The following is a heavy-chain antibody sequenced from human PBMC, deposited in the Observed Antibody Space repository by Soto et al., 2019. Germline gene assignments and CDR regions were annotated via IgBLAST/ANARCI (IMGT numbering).Heavy chain of an antibody. Sequence: QVQLVQSGAEVKKPGASVKVSCKASGYTFTSYGISWVRQAPGQGLEWMGWISANNGNTNYAQKLQGRVTITTDTSTSRAYMELRSFRSDDTAVYCWSRDGGSYTLDYWRQGTLVTVSS. V-gene: IGHV1-18*01. CDR2: ISANNGNT. CDR3: SRDGGSYTLDY. J-gene: IGHJ4*02. CDR1: GYTFTSYG. D-gene: IGHD1-26*01.